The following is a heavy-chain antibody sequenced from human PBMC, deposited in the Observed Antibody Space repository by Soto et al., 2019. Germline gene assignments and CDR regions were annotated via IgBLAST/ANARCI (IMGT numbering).Heavy chain of an antibody. J-gene: IGHJ6*02. CDR2: IYYSGST. V-gene: IGHV4-30-4*01. CDR1: GGSISSGDYY. CDR3: ARAGDSSSGSRGLSYYYYGMDV. D-gene: IGHD6-13*01. Sequence: QVQLQESGPGLVKPSQTLSLTCTVSGGSISSGDYYWSWIRQPPGKGLEWIGYIYYSGSTYYNPSLKSRVTISVDTSKNQFSLKLSSVTAADTAVYYCARAGDSSSGSRGLSYYYYGMDVWGQGTTVTVSS.